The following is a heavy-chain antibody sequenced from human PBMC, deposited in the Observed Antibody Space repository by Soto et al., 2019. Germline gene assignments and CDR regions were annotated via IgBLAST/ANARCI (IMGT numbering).Heavy chain of an antibody. CDR1: GDSVSSNSAA. CDR3: ARSGPIAAADNCPLPGCDYYYGMDV. Sequence: SPTLSLTCAISGDSVSSNSAAWNWIRQSPSRGLEWLGRTYYRSKWYNDYAVSVKSRITINPDTSKNQFSLQLNSVTPEDTAVYYCARSGPIAAADNCPLPGCDYYYGMDVWGQGTTVTVSS. J-gene: IGHJ6*02. CDR2: TYYRSKWYN. D-gene: IGHD6-13*01. V-gene: IGHV6-1*01.